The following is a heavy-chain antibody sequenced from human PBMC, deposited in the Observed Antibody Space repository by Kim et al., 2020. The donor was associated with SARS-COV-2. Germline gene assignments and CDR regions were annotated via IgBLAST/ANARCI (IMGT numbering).Heavy chain of an antibody. D-gene: IGHD2-2*02. V-gene: IGHV4-34*01. J-gene: IGHJ4*02. CDR3: ATSYCSSTSCYSNFDY. Sequence: LKSRVTISVDTSKNQFSLKLSSVTAADTAVYYCATSYCSSTSCYSNFDYWGQGTLVTVSS.